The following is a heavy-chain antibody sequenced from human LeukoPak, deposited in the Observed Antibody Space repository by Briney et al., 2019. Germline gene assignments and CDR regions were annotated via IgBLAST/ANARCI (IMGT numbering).Heavy chain of an antibody. D-gene: IGHD3-3*01. V-gene: IGHV4-39*01. CDR1: GGSISSSSYY. CDR2: IYYSGST. CDR3: ASQYYDFWSGYPDAFDI. Sequence: PSETLSLTCTVSGGSISSSSYYWSWIRQPPGKGLEWIGSIYYSGSTYYNPSLKSRVTISVDTSKNQFSLKLSSVTAADTAVYYCASQYYDFWSGYPDAFDIWRQGTMVTVCS. J-gene: IGHJ3*02.